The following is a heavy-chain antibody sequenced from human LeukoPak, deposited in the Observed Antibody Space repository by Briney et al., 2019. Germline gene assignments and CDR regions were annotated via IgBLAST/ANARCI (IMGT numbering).Heavy chain of an antibody. CDR3: AKAQTTVTPIIDY. D-gene: IGHD4-17*01. CDR2: ISYDGSNK. Sequence: GGSLRLSCAASGFTFSSYGMHWVRQAPGKGLEWVAVISYDGSNKYYADSVKGRFTISRDNSKNTLYLQLNSLRAEDTAVYYCAKAQTTVTPIIDYWGQGNLSPSPQ. V-gene: IGHV3-30*18. J-gene: IGHJ4*02. CDR1: GFTFSSYG.